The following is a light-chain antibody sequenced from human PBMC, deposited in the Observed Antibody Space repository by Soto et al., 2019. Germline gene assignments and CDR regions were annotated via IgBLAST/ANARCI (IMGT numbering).Light chain of an antibody. CDR1: QSVAGY. J-gene: IGKJ4*01. CDR3: QQRANLVT. V-gene: IGKV3-11*01. CDR2: HPS. Sequence: EIVLTQSPATLPLSPGEGATLSCRASQSVAGYLAWYQQKPGQPPRLLIYHPSNSATGIPARFSGSGSGTDFSLTISSLGAEDSTVYHCQQRANLVTVGGGTTVEIK.